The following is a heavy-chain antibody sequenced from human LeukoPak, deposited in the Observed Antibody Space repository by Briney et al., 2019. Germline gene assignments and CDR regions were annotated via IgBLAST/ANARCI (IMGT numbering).Heavy chain of an antibody. V-gene: IGHV5-51*01. Sequence: GESLKISCKGSGYSFTSYWIGWVRQMPGKGLEWMGIIYPGDSDTRYSPSFQGQVTISADKSISTAYLQWSSLKASDTAMYYCARAYCGGDCRVYYYGMDVWGQGTTVTVSS. D-gene: IGHD2-21*02. CDR3: ARAYCGGDCRVYYYGMDV. J-gene: IGHJ6*02. CDR2: IYPGDSDT. CDR1: GYSFTSYW.